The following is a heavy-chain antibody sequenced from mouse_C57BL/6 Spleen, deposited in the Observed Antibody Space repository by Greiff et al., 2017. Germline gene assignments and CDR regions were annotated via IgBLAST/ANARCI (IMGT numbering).Heavy chain of an antibody. J-gene: IGHJ4*01. V-gene: IGHV1-55*01. Sequence: QVQLQQPGAELVKPGASVKMSCKASGYTFTSYWITWVKQRPGQGLEWIGDIYPGSGSTNYNEKFKGKATLTVDTSSSTAYMQLSSLTSEVSAVYYCARRRSLVRTMGYWGQGTSVTVSS. CDR1: GYTFTSYW. D-gene: IGHD2-10*02. CDR3: ARRRSLVRTMGY. CDR2: IYPGSGST.